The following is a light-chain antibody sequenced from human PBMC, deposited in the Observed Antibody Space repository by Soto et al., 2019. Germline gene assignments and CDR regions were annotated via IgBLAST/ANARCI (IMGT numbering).Light chain of an antibody. CDR3: QQYDTYPLT. CDR2: KAS. J-gene: IGKJ4*01. Sequence: DIQMTQSPSTLSASVGDRVTITCRASQSISNWLARYQQKPGKAPKVLIYKASSLESGVPSRFSGTGSGTEFTLTISSLQPDDFATYYCQQYDTYPLTFGGGTRVEI. CDR1: QSISNW. V-gene: IGKV1-5*03.